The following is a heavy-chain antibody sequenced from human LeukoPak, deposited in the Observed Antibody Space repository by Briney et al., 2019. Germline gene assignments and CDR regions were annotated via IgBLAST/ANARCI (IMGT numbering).Heavy chain of an antibody. CDR2: ISSSGSTI. CDR1: GFTFSDYY. CDR3: ARESQIRITMVRGVHNWFDP. V-gene: IGHV3-11*04. Sequence: GGSLRLSCAASGFTFSDYYMSWIRQAPGKGLEWVSYISSSGSTIYYADSVKGRFTISRDNAKNSLYLQMNSLRAEDTAVYYCARESQIRITMVRGVHNWFDPWGQGTLVTVSS. J-gene: IGHJ5*02. D-gene: IGHD3-10*01.